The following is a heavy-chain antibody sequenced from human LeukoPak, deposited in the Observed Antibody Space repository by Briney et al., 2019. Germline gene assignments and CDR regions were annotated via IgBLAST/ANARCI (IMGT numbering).Heavy chain of an antibody. D-gene: IGHD6-19*01. V-gene: IGHV1-46*01. CDR2: IGPSGGST. CDR3: ARYSQWLASDY. J-gene: IGHJ4*02. CDR1: GYTFSNYY. Sequence: ASVKVSCKASGYTFSNYYMHWVRQAPGQGLEWMGLIGPSGGSTSYAQKFQGRVTMTSDTSTTTVYMELSSLRSKDTAVYYCARYSQWLASDYWGQGTLVTVSS.